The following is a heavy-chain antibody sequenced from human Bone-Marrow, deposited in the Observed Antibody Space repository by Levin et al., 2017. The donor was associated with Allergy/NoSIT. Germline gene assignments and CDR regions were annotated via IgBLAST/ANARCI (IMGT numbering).Heavy chain of an antibody. Sequence: SVKVSCKASGGTFSNNVITWVRQAPGLGLEWMGGIIPLYPTANYAQRFQGRATISADESTGTAYLELHRLTSEDTALYYCERGIFDSPGSAYDRIDTWFDPWGQGTLVTVSS. CDR1: GGTFSNNV. J-gene: IGHJ5*02. V-gene: IGHV1-69*13. CDR2: IIPLYPTA. D-gene: IGHD3-22*01. CDR3: ERGIFDSPGSAYDRIDTWFDP.